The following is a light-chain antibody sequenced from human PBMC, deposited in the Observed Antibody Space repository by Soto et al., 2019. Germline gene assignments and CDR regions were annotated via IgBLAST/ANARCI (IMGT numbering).Light chain of an antibody. CDR3: QSYDSSLSAWV. CDR1: SSNIGAPYD. CDR2: GND. J-gene: IGLJ3*02. V-gene: IGLV1-40*01. Sequence: QAVVTQPPSVSGAPGHRVTISCSGSSSNIGAPYDVHWYQHLPGTAPKLLLSGNDNRPSGVPDRFSGSRSGTSASLAITGLQAEDEADYYCQSYDSSLSAWVFGGGTKLTVL.